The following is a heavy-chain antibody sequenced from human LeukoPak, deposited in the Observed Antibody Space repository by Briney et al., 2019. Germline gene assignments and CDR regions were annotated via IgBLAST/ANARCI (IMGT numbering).Heavy chain of an antibody. CDR1: GFTFSDYV. CDR3: AKDSSMVRGDYDYFDY. Sequence: GGSLRLSCAASGFTFSDYVMGWVRQAPGKGLEWVSGISDSGDRTYYADSVKGRFTISRDNSKNTLYLQMNSLRAEDTAVYYCAKDSSMVRGDYDYFDYWGQGSLVTVSS. V-gene: IGHV3-23*01. J-gene: IGHJ4*02. D-gene: IGHD3-10*01. CDR2: ISDSGDRT.